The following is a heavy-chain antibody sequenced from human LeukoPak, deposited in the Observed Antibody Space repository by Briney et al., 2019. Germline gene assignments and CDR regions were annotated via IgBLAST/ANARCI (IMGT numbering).Heavy chain of an antibody. CDR3: ARAHSVTNILFDY. V-gene: IGHV3-30*02. Sequence: GSLRLSCAASGFTFSSYGMHWVRQAPGKGLEWVAFIRYDGSNKYYTDSVKGRFTISRDNSKNTLYLQMNSLRAEDTAVYYCARAHSVTNILFDYWGQGTLVTVSS. CDR2: IRYDGSNK. J-gene: IGHJ4*02. CDR1: GFTFSSYG. D-gene: IGHD4-17*01.